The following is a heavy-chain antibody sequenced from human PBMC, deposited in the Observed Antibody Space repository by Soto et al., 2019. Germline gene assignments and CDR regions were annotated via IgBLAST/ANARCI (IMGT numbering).Heavy chain of an antibody. Sequence: QVQLQESGPGLVKPSQTLSLTCTVSVGSISSGGYYWSWIRQHPGKVLEWLGYIYYSGSTYYNPSLRSRVTVSVDTSKNQFSLKLSSVTAADTAVYYCARLGYCSSTSCPSGYYYYYGMDVWGQGTTVTVSS. CDR2: IYYSGST. CDR1: VGSISSGGYY. CDR3: ARLGYCSSTSCPSGYYYYYGMDV. J-gene: IGHJ6*02. V-gene: IGHV4-31*03. D-gene: IGHD2-2*01.